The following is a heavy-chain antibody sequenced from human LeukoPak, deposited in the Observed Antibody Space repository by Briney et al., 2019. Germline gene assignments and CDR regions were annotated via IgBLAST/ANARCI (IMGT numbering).Heavy chain of an antibody. Sequence: PSETLSLTCTVSGGSVSSGSYYWSWIRQPPGKGLEWIGYIYYSESTNYNPSLKSRVTISVDTSKNQFSLKPSSVTAADTAVYYCAREAVAGSIDYWGQGTLVTVSS. CDR2: IYYSEST. V-gene: IGHV4-61*01. CDR3: AREAVAGSIDY. J-gene: IGHJ4*02. CDR1: GGSVSSGSYY. D-gene: IGHD6-19*01.